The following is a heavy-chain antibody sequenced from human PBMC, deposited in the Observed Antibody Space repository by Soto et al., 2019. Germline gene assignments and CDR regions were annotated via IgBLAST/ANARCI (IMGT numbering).Heavy chain of an antibody. Sequence: EVQLLESGGGLVQPGGSLRLSCAASGFTFSSYAMSWVRQAPGKGLEWVSAISGSGGSTYYADSVKGRFTISRDNSKNTMYLQMNSLRDEDTAVYYCAKQDAASYYDSSGYYLYWGQGTLVTVSS. D-gene: IGHD3-22*01. V-gene: IGHV3-23*01. J-gene: IGHJ4*02. CDR2: ISGSGGST. CDR1: GFTFSSYA. CDR3: AKQDAASYYDSSGYYLY.